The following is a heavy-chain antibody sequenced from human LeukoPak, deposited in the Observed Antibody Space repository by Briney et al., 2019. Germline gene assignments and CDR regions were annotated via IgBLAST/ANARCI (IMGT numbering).Heavy chain of an antibody. Sequence: SETLSLTCTVSGGSISSSSYYWGWIRQPPGKGLEWIGSIYYSGSTYYNPSLKSRVTISVDTSKNQFSLKLSSVTAADTAVYYCARGRGSGANFRFCDYWGQGTLVTVSS. D-gene: IGHD1-26*01. CDR3: ARGRGSGANFRFCDY. CDR2: IYYSGST. V-gene: IGHV4-39*01. CDR1: GGSISSSSYY. J-gene: IGHJ4*02.